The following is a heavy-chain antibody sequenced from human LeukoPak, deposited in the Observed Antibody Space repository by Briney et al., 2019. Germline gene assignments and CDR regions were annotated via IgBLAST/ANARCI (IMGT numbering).Heavy chain of an antibody. J-gene: IGHJ6*03. V-gene: IGHV7-4-1*02. CDR1: GYTFTSYA. CDR3: ARWHYGFGYYYMDV. D-gene: IGHD3-16*01. CDR2: INTNTGNP. Sequence: GASVKVSCKASGYTFTSYAMNWVRQAPGQGLEWMGWINTNTGNPTYAQGFTGQFVFSLDTSVSTAYLQISSLKAEDTAVYYCARWHYGFGYYYMDVWGKGTTVTVSS.